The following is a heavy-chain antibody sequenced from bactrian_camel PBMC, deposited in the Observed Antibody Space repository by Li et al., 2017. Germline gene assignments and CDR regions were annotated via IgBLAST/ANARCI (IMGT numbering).Heavy chain of an antibody. CDR2: VDSAGGT. Sequence: VQLVESGGGSVQAGGSLRLSCAASGDTTSTGSMGWFRQAPGKEREFVSEVDSAGGTTYADSVKGRFTISRENAKDTLYLQMNSLKIEDTAVYYCALGSSRQATMTARGKGTQVTVS. CDR1: GDTTSTGS. D-gene: IGHD3*01. J-gene: IGHJ4*01. V-gene: IGHV3S53*01.